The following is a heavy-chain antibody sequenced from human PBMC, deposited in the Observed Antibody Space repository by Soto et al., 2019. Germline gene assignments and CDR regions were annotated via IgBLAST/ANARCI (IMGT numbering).Heavy chain of an antibody. J-gene: IGHJ5*02. CDR2: VYHTGDT. V-gene: IGHV4-4*02. D-gene: IGHD2-21*02. Sequence: SETLSLTCGVSGGTVASSHWWSWVRQSPGGGLEWIGNVYHTGDTNFNPSLQSRVTISVDKSNNQFSLRLNSLTAADTAVYFCAREIVTAGGNNYFDPWGPGTQVTV. CDR1: GGTVASSHW. CDR3: AREIVTAGGNNYFDP.